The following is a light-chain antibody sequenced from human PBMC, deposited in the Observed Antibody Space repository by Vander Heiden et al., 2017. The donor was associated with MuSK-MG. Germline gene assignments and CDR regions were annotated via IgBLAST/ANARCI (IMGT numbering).Light chain of an antibody. CDR3: QQGYSNHAIT. Sequence: DIQMTQSPSSLSASVGDRVTITCRASQSISSYLNWYQQKPGKAPKLLIYAASSLQSGVPSRFSASGYGKDFTLTISSRQPEDFATYYCQQGYSNHAITFGGGTKVEIK. J-gene: IGKJ4*01. CDR1: QSISSY. V-gene: IGKV1-39*01. CDR2: AAS.